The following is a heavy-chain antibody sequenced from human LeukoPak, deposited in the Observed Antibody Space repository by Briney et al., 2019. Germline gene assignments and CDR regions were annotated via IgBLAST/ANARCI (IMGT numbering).Heavy chain of an antibody. V-gene: IGHV4-34*01. D-gene: IGHD4-17*01. J-gene: IGHJ4*02. CDR1: GTSFSSYY. CDR3: ARMTTGHDY. CDR2: INHSGYT. Sequence: SETLSLTCAVSGTSFSSYYWSWIHQSPEKGREWIGEINHSGYTNNNPSLKSRVTMSVDTANNRFSLSLSSVTAADTAVYFCARMTTGHDYWGQGILVTVSS.